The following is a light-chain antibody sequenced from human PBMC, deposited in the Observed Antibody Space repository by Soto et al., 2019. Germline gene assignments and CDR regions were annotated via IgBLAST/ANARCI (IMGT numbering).Light chain of an antibody. V-gene: IGKV3-11*01. Sequence: EIVLTQSPATLSLSPGEIATLSFSASQSVSSYLAWYQQKPGQAPRLLISETSNRATGIPGRFSGSGSGTDVTLTISSLEPEDFAVYYCQHHSNWLRTFGGGTKVDIK. CDR3: QHHSNWLRT. J-gene: IGKJ4*01. CDR2: ETS. CDR1: QSVSSY.